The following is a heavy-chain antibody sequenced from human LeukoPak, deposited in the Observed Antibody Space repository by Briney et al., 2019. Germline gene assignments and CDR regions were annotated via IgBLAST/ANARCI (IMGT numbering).Heavy chain of an antibody. Sequence: SETLSLTCTVSGGSISSYYWSWIRQPPGKGLEWIGYIYYGGSTNYNPSLKSRVTISVDTSKNQFSLKLSSVTAADTAVYYCARGWSGYYYYYGMDVRGQGTTVTVSS. CDR2: IYYGGST. CDR3: ARGWSGYYYYYGMDV. V-gene: IGHV4-59*01. J-gene: IGHJ6*02. CDR1: GGSISSYY. D-gene: IGHD3-3*01.